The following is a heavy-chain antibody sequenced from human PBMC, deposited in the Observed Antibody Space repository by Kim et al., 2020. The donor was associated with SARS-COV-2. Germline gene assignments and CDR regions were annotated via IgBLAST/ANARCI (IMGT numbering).Heavy chain of an antibody. D-gene: IGHD3-10*01. J-gene: IGHJ4*02. V-gene: IGHV1-24*01. Sequence: QKFQGRVTMTEDTSTDTAYMELSSLRSEDTAVYYCATGLVDWFGELSGDYWGQGTLVTVSS. CDR3: ATGLVDWFGELSGDY.